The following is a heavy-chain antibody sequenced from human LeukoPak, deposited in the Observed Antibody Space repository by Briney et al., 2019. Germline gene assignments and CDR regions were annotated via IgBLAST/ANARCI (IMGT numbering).Heavy chain of an antibody. CDR3: ARADCTGGSCYSYLFYMDV. CDR1: GFTFDNYG. D-gene: IGHD2-15*01. Sequence: GGSLRLSCAASGFTFDNYGINWVRQAPGKGLEWVSSISSSSSYIFYADSVKGRFTISRDNAKNSLYLQMNSLRAEDTAVYYCARADCTGGSCYSYLFYMDVWGKGTTVTVSS. V-gene: IGHV3-21*01. CDR2: ISSSSSYI. J-gene: IGHJ6*03.